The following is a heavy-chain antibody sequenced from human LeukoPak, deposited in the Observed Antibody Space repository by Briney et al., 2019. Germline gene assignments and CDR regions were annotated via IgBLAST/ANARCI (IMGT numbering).Heavy chain of an antibody. CDR2: IWYDGRDK. V-gene: IGHV3-30*02. D-gene: IGHD5-18*01. Sequence: GGSLRLSCAASGFTFSGCGMHWVRQAPGRGLEWVAFIWYDGRDKYYADSVKGQFTISRDNSKNTLYLQMNSLRAEDTAVYYCAKDPYSYGYYFDSWGQGTLVTVSS. CDR3: AKDPYSYGYYFDS. J-gene: IGHJ4*02. CDR1: GFTFSGCG.